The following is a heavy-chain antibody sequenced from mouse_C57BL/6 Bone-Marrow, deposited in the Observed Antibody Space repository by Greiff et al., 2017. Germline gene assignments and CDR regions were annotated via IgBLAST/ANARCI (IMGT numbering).Heavy chain of an antibody. Sequence: EVKVVESGGDLVKPGGSLKLSCAASGFTFSSYGMSWVRQTPDKRLEWVANISSGGSYTYYQESVKGRFTIARDNAKNTLYLQLSSLKSEDTAMYYCARLTVVVFDYWGQGTTLTVSS. CDR3: ARLTVVVFDY. J-gene: IGHJ2*01. V-gene: IGHV5-6*01. CDR2: ISSGGSYT. CDR1: GFTFSSYG. D-gene: IGHD1-1*01.